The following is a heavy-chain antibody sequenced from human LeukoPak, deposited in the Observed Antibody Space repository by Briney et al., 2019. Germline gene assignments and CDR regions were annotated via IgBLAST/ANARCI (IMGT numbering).Heavy chain of an antibody. J-gene: IGHJ4*02. Sequence: ASVKVSCEASGYTFTGYYMHWVRQAPGQGLEWMGIINPSGGRTTYAQKFQGRVTMTRDMSTTTVYMELSSLRSEDTAVYYCARDSSFWGGYFAKGLDYWGQGTLVTVSS. CDR1: GYTFTGYY. CDR2: INPSGGRT. D-gene: IGHD3-3*01. CDR3: ARDSSFWGGYFAKGLDY. V-gene: IGHV1-46*01.